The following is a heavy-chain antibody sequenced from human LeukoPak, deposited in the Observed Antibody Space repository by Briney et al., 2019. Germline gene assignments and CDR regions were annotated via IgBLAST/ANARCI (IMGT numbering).Heavy chain of an antibody. D-gene: IGHD4-11*01. CDR3: ARGSGYSNYEAFDY. Sequence: ASVKVSCKASGFTFTSHDFNWVRQATGQGLEWMGWMNPNSGDTGYAQKFQGRVTMTRDTSISTAYMELRSLRSDDTAVYYCARGSGYSNYEAFDYWGQGTLVTVSS. J-gene: IGHJ4*02. CDR1: GFTFTSHD. CDR2: MNPNSGDT. V-gene: IGHV1-8*01.